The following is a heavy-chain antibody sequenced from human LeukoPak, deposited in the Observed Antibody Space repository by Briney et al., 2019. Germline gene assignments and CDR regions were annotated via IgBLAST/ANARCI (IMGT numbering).Heavy chain of an antibody. D-gene: IGHD6-25*01. CDR2: IYYSGST. V-gene: IGHV4-59*01. Sequence: SETLSLTCSVSGGSISSYYWSWIRQPPGKGLEWIGYIYYSGSTNYNPSLKSRVTISVDTSKNQFSLKLSSVTAADTAVYYCARTLFSGWTQYYFDYWGQGTLVTVSS. CDR1: GGSISSYY. J-gene: IGHJ4*02. CDR3: ARTLFSGWTQYYFDY.